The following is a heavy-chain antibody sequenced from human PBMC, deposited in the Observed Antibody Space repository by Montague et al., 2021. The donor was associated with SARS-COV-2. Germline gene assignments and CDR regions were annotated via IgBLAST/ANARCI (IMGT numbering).Heavy chain of an antibody. D-gene: IGHD5-18*01. CDR2: VDYSGNT. Sequence: SETLSLTCTVTGGPISGSSDYWGWIRQSPGKGLEWIASVDYSGNTYYSPSLKSRLTISVDTSKNQFSLKLNSMTAADTALYYCARREYSYGWGDWGQGTLVTVSS. CDR3: ARREYSYGWGD. CDR1: GGPISGSSDY. V-gene: IGHV4-39*01. J-gene: IGHJ4*02.